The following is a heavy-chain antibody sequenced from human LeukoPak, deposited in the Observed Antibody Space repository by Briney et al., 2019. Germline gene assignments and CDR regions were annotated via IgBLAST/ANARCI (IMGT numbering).Heavy chain of an antibody. J-gene: IGHJ4*02. CDR2: INPNTGNP. V-gene: IGHV7-4-1*02. CDR1: GNTFSDH. CDR3: ARAYQPLGGLSFPDY. Sequence: VASVKVSCKASGNTFSDHIHWVRQAPGQGLEWMGWINPNTGNPTYAQGFTGRFVFSLDTSVSTAYLQISSLKAEDTAVYYCARAYQPLGGLSFPDYWGQGTLVTVSS. D-gene: IGHD3-16*02.